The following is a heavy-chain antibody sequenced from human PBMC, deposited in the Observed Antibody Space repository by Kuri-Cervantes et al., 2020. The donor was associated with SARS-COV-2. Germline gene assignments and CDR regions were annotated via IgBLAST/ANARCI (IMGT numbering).Heavy chain of an antibody. CDR1: GFTFDDYA. CDR2: ISWNSGSI. J-gene: IGHJ6*03. V-gene: IGHV3-9*01. D-gene: IGHD3-16*02. Sequence: SLKISCAASGFTFDDYAMHWVRQAPGKGLEWVSGISWNSGSIGYADSVKGRFTISRDNSKNTLYLQMNSLRAEDTAVYYCARAFIHCYYYMDVWGKGTTVTVSS. CDR3: ARAFIHCYYYMDV.